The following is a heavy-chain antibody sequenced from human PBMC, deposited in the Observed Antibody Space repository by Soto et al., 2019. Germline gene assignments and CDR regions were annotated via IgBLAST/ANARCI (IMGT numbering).Heavy chain of an antibody. D-gene: IGHD2-15*01. V-gene: IGHV5-51*01. Sequence: GESLKISCKGSGYSFTSYLIGWVRQMPGKGLEWMGIIYPGDSDTRYSPSFQGQVTISADKSISTAYLQWSSLKASDTAMYYCARVGCSGGSCYNPAYYYYMDVWGKGTTVTVSS. CDR3: ARVGCSGGSCYNPAYYYYMDV. J-gene: IGHJ6*03. CDR2: IYPGDSDT. CDR1: GYSFTSYL.